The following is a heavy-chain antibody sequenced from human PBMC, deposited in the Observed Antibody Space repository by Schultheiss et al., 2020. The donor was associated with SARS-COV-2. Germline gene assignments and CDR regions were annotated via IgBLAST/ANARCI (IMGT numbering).Heavy chain of an antibody. V-gene: IGHV3-21*04. CDR1: GFTVSSNY. Sequence: GGSLRLSCAASGFTVSSNYMNWVRQAPGKGLEWVSSISSSSSYIYYADSVKGRFTISRDNAKNSVYLQMNSLRAGDSAMYYCARDRYSSSGLDVWGQGTTVTVSS. D-gene: IGHD3-22*01. CDR2: ISSSSSYI. CDR3: ARDRYSSSGLDV. J-gene: IGHJ6*02.